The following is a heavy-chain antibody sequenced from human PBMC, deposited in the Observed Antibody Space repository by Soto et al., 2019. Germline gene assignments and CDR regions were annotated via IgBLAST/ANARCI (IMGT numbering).Heavy chain of an antibody. J-gene: IGHJ4*02. D-gene: IGHD3-10*01. V-gene: IGHV1-3*01. CDR2: INAGNGNT. CDR3: ARGSPSYYYAPWPYDY. CDR1: GYTFTSYA. Sequence: GASVKVSCKASGYTFTSYAMHWVRHAPGQRLEWMGWINAGNGNTKYSQKFQDRVTITRDTSASTVYMELSSLRSEDTAVYFCARGSPSYYYAPWPYDYWGQGPLVTVSS.